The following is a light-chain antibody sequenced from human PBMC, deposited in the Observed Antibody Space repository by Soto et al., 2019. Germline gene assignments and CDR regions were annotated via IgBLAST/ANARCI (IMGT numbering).Light chain of an antibody. CDR1: QDISNY. CDR2: DAS. Sequence: DIQMTQSPSSLSASVGDRVTITCQASQDISNYLNWYQQKPGKAPKLLIYDASNLETGVPSRFSGSGSGTDFTFTISSLQPEDIATYYCQPYDNFPITFGQGTRLEIK. CDR3: QPYDNFPIT. V-gene: IGKV1-33*01. J-gene: IGKJ5*01.